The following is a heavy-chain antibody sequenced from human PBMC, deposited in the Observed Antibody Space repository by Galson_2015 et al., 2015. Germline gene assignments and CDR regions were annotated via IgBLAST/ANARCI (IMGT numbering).Heavy chain of an antibody. CDR1: GFIFSSYY. CDR2: IKQDGSEA. D-gene: IGHD6-19*01. Sequence: SLRLSCAASGFIFSSYYMAWVRRAPGKGLEWVANIKQDGSEAYYVDSVKGRFTISRDNAKNLLFLPLNSLKVEDTAIYYCAGGYGWLIESWGLGTLVTVSS. V-gene: IGHV3-7*03. CDR3: AGGYGWLIES. J-gene: IGHJ4*02.